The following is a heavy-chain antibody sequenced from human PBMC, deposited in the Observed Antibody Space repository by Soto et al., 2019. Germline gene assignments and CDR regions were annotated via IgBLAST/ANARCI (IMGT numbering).Heavy chain of an antibody. V-gene: IGHV1-18*01. Sequence: QVHLVQSGGEVKKPGASVKVSCKASGYTLKNYGIGWVRQAPGLGPEWVGWIKVDNGDTKYAEKLKCRVTLTTYTTTSTAYMELRNLRSDDTAFYYCARSRYYFDYWGQGTLGTVA. CDR3: ARSRYYFDY. CDR2: IKVDNGDT. CDR1: GYTLKNYG. J-gene: IGHJ4*02.